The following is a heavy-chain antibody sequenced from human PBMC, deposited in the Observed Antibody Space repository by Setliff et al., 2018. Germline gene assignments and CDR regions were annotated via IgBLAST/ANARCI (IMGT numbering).Heavy chain of an antibody. CDR3: ARETATRHYCDSSGGFDY. CDR1: GYTFTSYA. V-gene: IGHV1-3*01. J-gene: IGHJ4*02. Sequence: ASVKVSCKASGYTFTSYAMHWVRQAPGQRLEWMGWINAGNGNTKYSQKFQGRVTITRDTSASTAYMELSSLRSEDTAVYYCARETATRHYCDSSGGFDYWGQGTLVTVSS. D-gene: IGHD3-22*01. CDR2: INAGNGNT.